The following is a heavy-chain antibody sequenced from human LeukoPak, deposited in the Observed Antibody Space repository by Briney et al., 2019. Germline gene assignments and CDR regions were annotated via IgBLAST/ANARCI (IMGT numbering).Heavy chain of an antibody. V-gene: IGHV4-59*01. CDR2: VFYSGST. J-gene: IGHJ4*02. CDR1: GGSISSYS. D-gene: IGHD3-10*01. Sequence: SEILSLTCTVSGGSISSYSLSWIRQPPGKGLEWIGSVFYSGSTNFNPSLKSRVTISVDTSKNQFSLKLSSVTPADTAVYYCARDRGNSFDYWGQGTLVTVSS. CDR3: ARDRGNSFDY.